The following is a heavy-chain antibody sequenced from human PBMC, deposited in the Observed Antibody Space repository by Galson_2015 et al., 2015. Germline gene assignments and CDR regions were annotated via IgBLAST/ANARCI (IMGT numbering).Heavy chain of an antibody. Sequence: SLRLSCAASGFTFSSYAMSWVRQAPGKGLEWVSAISGSGGSTYYADSVKGRFTISRDNSKNTLYLQMNSLRAEDTAVYYCAKVGVNYDFWSGYYIADYWGQGTLVTGSS. V-gene: IGHV3-23*01. D-gene: IGHD3-3*01. CDR2: ISGSGGST. CDR1: GFTFSSYA. J-gene: IGHJ4*02. CDR3: AKVGVNYDFWSGYYIADY.